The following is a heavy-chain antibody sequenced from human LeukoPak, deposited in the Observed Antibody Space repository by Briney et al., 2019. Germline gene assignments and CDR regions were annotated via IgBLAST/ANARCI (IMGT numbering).Heavy chain of an antibody. J-gene: IGHJ6*04. D-gene: IGHD2-21*02. CDR3: ARETVHYGMDV. V-gene: IGHV3-11*06. CDR2: ISSSSSYT. Sequence: PGGSLRLSCAASGFTFSDYYMSWIRQAPGKGLEWASYISSSSSYTNYADSVKGRFTISRDNAKNSLYLQMNSLRAEDTAVYYCARETVHYGMDVWGKGTTVTVSS. CDR1: GFTFSDYY.